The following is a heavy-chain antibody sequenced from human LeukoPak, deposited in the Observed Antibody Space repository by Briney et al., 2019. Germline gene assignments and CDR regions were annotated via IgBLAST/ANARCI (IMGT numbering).Heavy chain of an antibody. CDR3: SGYYGMDV. CDR1: GFTFSSYS. CDR2: ISSSSNYI. V-gene: IGHV3-21*01. J-gene: IGHJ6*04. Sequence: SGGSRRLSCAASGFTFSSYSMNWVRQAPGKGLEWVSSISSSSNYIYYADSVKGRFTISRDNAKNSLYLQMNSLRAEDTAVYYCSGYYGMDVWGKGTTVTVSS.